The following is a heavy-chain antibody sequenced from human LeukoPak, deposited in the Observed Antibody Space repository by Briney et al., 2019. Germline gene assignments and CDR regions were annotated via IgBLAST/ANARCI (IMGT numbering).Heavy chain of an antibody. V-gene: IGHV3-7*01. Sequence: GGSLRLSCEASGFTFSSYWMSWVRQAPGKGLEWVANIRDDGGEIYYVDSVKGRFTISRDNAKSSLLLQMNSLRAEDAAVYYCARDKPRGSYYGSIFDSWGQGTLVTVSS. D-gene: IGHD1-26*01. CDR3: ARDKPRGSYYGSIFDS. CDR1: GFTFSSYW. J-gene: IGHJ4*02. CDR2: IRDDGGEI.